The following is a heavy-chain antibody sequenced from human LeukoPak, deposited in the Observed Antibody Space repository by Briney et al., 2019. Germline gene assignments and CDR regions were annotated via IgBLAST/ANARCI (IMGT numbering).Heavy chain of an antibody. CDR2: IYSSGST. J-gene: IGHJ4*02. D-gene: IGHD2-21*02. CDR1: GGSISNYY. Sequence: SETLSLTCTVSGGSISNYYWSWIRQPPGKGLEWIGYIYSSGSTNYNPSLKSRVTISVDTSKNQFSLKLSSVTAADTAVYYCARFAYCGGHCWYYFDYWGQGSLVTVSS. CDR3: ARFAYCGGHCWYYFDY. V-gene: IGHV4-59*01.